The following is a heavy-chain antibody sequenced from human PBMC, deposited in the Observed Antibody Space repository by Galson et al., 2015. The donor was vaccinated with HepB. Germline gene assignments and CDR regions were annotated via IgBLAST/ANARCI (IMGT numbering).Heavy chain of an antibody. CDR3: ARGGPLDGGGWSRDDAFHI. J-gene: IGHJ3*02. CDR1: GCTFTSYG. Sequence: SVKVSCKASGCTFTSYGVDWVRQAPGQGPEWVGWSSTYNGNTVYAQSVQGRVTMTTDTSTSTAYMELRSLRSDDTAIYYCARGGPLDGGGWSRDDAFHIWCQGTMVTVSS. V-gene: IGHV1-18*01. CDR2: SSTYNGNT. D-gene: IGHD6-19*01.